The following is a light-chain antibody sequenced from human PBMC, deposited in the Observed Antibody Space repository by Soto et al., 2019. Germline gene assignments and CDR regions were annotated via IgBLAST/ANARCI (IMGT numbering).Light chain of an antibody. CDR1: SSDFGSYKF. Sequence: QSALTQPASVSGSPGQSITISCTGTSSDFGSYKFVSWYQHHPGKAPKLMIYEGSKRPSGVSYRFSGSKSGNTASLTISGLQAEDEADYYCCSYAGSSTLVFGGGTKVTVL. V-gene: IGLV2-23*01. CDR2: EGS. J-gene: IGLJ2*01. CDR3: CSYAGSSTLV.